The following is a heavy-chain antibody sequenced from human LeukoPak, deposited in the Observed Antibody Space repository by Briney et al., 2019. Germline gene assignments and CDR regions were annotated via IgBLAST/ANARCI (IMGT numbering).Heavy chain of an antibody. Sequence: SETLSLTCTVSGGSISSGGYYWSWIRQHPGKGLEWIGYIYYSGSTYYNPSLKSRVTISVDTSKNQFSLKLSSVTAADTAVYYCARDNRKWEMSYYFTTGAREPWSPSPQ. J-gene: IGHJ4*02. D-gene: IGHD1-26*01. CDR1: GGSISSGGYY. CDR3: ARDNRKWEMSYYFTT. CDR2: IYYSGST. V-gene: IGHV4-31*03.